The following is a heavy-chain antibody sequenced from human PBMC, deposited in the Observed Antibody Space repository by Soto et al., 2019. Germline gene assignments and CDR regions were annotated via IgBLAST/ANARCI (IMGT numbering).Heavy chain of an antibody. CDR3: TTVPRKPPLHHCDFQDV. J-gene: IGHJ6*04. V-gene: IGHV3-15*01. CDR2: IKSKTDGGTT. Sequence: GGSLRLSCAASGFTFSNAWMSWVRQAPGKGLGWVGRIKSKTDGGTTDYAAPVKGRFTISRDDSKNTLYLQMNSLKTEDTAVYYCTTVPRKPPLHHCDFQDVWSKGSTVTGSS. CDR1: GFTFSNAW. D-gene: IGHD2-21*02.